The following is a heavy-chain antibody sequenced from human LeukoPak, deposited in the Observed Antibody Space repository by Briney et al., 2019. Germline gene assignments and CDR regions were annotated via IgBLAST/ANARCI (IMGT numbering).Heavy chain of an antibody. Sequence: PGGSLRLSCAASGFTFSSYSMNWVRQAPGKGLEWVSAISYVRSNIYYADSVKGRFTISRDNAKNSLYMQMSSRRAEDTAVYYCARGAGIDDGAGSYYTHDYWGQGTLVTVSS. CDR1: GFTFSSYS. CDR2: ISYVRSNI. CDR3: ARGAGIDDGAGSYYTHDY. J-gene: IGHJ4*02. V-gene: IGHV3-21*01. D-gene: IGHD3-10*01.